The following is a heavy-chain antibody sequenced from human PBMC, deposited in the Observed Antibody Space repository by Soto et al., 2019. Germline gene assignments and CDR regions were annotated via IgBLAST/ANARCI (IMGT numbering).Heavy chain of an antibody. CDR1: GFTFSSYE. CDR3: ARDSVVVAATPFDY. J-gene: IGHJ4*02. V-gene: IGHV3-48*03. Sequence: EVQLVESGGGLVQPGGSLRLSCAASGFTFSSYEMNWVRQAPGKGLEWVSYISSSGSTIYYADSVKGRFTIARDNAKNSLYLQMNSLRAEDTAVYYCARDSVVVAATPFDYWGQGTLVTVSS. CDR2: ISSSGSTI. D-gene: IGHD2-15*01.